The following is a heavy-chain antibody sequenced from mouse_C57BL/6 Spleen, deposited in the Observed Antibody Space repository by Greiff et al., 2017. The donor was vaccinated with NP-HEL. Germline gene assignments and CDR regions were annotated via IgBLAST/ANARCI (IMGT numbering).Heavy chain of an antibody. D-gene: IGHD2-5*01. Sequence: VQLQQPGAELVRPGTSVKLSCKASGYTFTSYWMHWVKQRPGQGLEWIGVIDPSDSYTNYNQKFKGKATLTVDTSSSTAYMQLSSLTSEDSAVYYCARFYSNYVYFDYWGQGTTLTVSS. CDR3: ARFYSNYVYFDY. CDR2: IDPSDSYT. V-gene: IGHV1-59*01. CDR1: GYTFTSYW. J-gene: IGHJ2*01.